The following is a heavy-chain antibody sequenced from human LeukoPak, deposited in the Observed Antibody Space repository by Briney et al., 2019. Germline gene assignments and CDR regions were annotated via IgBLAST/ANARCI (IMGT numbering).Heavy chain of an antibody. D-gene: IGHD6-13*01. V-gene: IGHV3-30*04. J-gene: IGHJ6*03. CDR3: ARDLSSSWYYIDV. CDR2: ISYNGSNK. CDR1: GFTFSNYA. Sequence: QAGRSLRLSCAVSGFTFSNYAMHWVRQAPGKGLEWVTVISYNGSNKSYADSVKGRFTTSRDNSKNTLYLQMSSLRAEDTAVYYCARDLSSSWYYIDVWGKGTTVTVSS.